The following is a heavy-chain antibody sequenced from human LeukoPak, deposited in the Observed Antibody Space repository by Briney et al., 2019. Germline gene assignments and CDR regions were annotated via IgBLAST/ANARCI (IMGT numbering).Heavy chain of an antibody. D-gene: IGHD6-13*01. J-gene: IGHJ4*02. CDR3: AKDSSSWYYFDY. CDR1: GFTFDDYA. Sequence: PGRSLRLPCAASGFTFDDYAMHWVRQAPGKGLEWVSGISWNSGSIGYADSVKGRFTISRDNAKNSLYLQMNSLRAEDTALYYCAKDSSSWYYFDYWGQGTLVTVSS. V-gene: IGHV3-9*01. CDR2: ISWNSGSI.